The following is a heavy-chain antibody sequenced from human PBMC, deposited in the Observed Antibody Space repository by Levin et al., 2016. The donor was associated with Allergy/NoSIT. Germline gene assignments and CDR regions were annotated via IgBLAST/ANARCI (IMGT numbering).Heavy chain of an antibody. CDR2: VYYSGRT. CDR1: GGSISSSGYY. CDR3: ARVYCSRTTCSLTTIGYRFDP. Sequence: SETLSLTCTVSGGSISSSGYYWAWIRQPPGKGLEWIGNVYYSGRTYYNPSLTSRVTISVDTSKNQFSLKMSSVTAADTAAYYCARVYCSRTTCSLTTIGYRFDPWGQGTLVTVSS. D-gene: IGHD2-2*01. J-gene: IGHJ5*02. V-gene: IGHV4-39*01.